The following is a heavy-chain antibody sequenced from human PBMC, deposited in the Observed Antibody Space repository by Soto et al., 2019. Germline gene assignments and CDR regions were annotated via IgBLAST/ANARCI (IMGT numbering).Heavy chain of an antibody. CDR2: ISGSGGST. CDR1: GFTFSSYA. J-gene: IGHJ6*03. V-gene: IGHV3-23*01. D-gene: IGHD3-3*01. Sequence: GGSLRLSCAASGFTFSSYAMSWVRQAPGKGLEWVSAISGSGGSTYYADSVKGRFTISRDNSKNTLYLQMNSLRAEDTAVYYCAKGWRYDFWSGYSSASPRHYYYYYMDVWGKGTTVTVS. CDR3: AKGWRYDFWSGYSSASPRHYYYYYMDV.